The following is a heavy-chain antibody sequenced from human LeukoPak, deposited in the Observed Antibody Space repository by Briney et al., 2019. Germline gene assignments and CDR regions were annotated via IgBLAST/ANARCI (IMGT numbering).Heavy chain of an antibody. CDR2: IRFDGSNK. Sequence: PGGSLRLSCAASEFTFSSYGMHWVRQAPGKGLEWVAFIRFDGSNKYYADSVKGRFTISRDNAKNSLYLQMDSLRAEDTAVYYCARGIIAVAGTPNYWGQGTLVTVSS. D-gene: IGHD6-19*01. V-gene: IGHV3-30*02. J-gene: IGHJ4*02. CDR3: ARGIIAVAGTPNY. CDR1: EFTFSSYG.